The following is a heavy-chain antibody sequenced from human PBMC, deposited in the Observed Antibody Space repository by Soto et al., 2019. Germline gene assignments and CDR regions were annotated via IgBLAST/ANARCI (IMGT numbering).Heavy chain of an antibody. J-gene: IGHJ4*02. CDR3: ARDIVGASFFDY. CDR1: GFTFSSYW. CDR2: INSDGSST. Sequence: GGSLRLSCAASGFTFSSYWMHWVRQAPGKGLVWVSRINSDGSSTSYADSVKGRFTISRDNAKNTLYPQMNSLRAEDTAVYYCARDIVGASFFDYWGQGTLVTVSS. V-gene: IGHV3-74*01. D-gene: IGHD1-26*01.